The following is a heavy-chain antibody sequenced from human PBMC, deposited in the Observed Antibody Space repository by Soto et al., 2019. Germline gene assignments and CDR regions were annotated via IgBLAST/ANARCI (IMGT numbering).Heavy chain of an antibody. CDR1: GFTFSNYA. CDR2: IAGSGAPT. J-gene: IGHJ4*02. D-gene: IGHD2-15*01. V-gene: IGHV3-23*01. Sequence: GGSLRLSCAASGFTFSNYAMNWVRQAPGKGLEWVSTIAGSGAPTYYADSVRGRFTISRDNSKNTLYLQMNSLRDEDTAVYFCASKLTFGGSSDYWGQGTLVTVSS. CDR3: ASKLTFGGSSDY.